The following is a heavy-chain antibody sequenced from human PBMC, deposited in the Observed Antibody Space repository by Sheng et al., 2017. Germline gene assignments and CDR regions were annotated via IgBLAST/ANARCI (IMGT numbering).Heavy chain of an antibody. V-gene: IGHV4-39*01. CDR2: IYYSGST. CDR1: GGSITSSSYY. CDR3: ATHGRXPYYYYYYIGR. J-gene: IGHJ6*03. Sequence: QLQLQESGPGLVKPSETLSLTCTVSGGSITSSSYYWGWIRQPPGKGLEWIGSIYYSGSTYYNPSLKSRVTISVDTSKNQFSLEAELCRPPTDTAMYYCATHGRXPYYYYYYIGR.